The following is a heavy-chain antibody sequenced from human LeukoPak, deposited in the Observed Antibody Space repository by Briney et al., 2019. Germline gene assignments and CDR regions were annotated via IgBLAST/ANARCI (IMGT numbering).Heavy chain of an antibody. D-gene: IGHD3-10*01. Sequence: SVKVSCKASGGTFSSYAISWVRQAPGQGLEWMGGIIPIFGTANYAQKFQGRVTITADESTSTAYMELSSLRSEDTAVYYCARVLTIGLSGWFDPWGQGTLVTVSS. CDR1: GGTFSSYA. CDR2: IIPIFGTA. CDR3: ARVLTIGLSGWFDP. J-gene: IGHJ5*02. V-gene: IGHV1-69*13.